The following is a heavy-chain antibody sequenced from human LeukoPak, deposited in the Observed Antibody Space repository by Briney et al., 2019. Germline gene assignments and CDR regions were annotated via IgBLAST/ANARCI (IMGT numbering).Heavy chain of an antibody. V-gene: IGHV3-43*01. Sequence: PGGSLRLSCAASGFTFDDYTMHWVRQAPGKGLEWVSLISWDGGSTNYADSVKGRFTISRDNSKNSLYLQMNSLRTEDTALYYCAKDLERRGYYYYVMDVWGQGTTVTVSS. J-gene: IGHJ6*02. D-gene: IGHD1-1*01. CDR1: GFTFDDYT. CDR3: AKDLERRGYYYYVMDV. CDR2: ISWDGGST.